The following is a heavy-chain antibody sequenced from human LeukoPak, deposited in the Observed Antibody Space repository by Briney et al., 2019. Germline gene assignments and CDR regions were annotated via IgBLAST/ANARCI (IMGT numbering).Heavy chain of an antibody. Sequence: GRSLRLSCAASGFTFDDYAMHWVRQGPGKGLEWVSGISWNSGSIGYADSVKGRFTISRDNAKNSLYLQMNSLRAEDMALYYCAKDAGDYDYFDYWGQGTLVTVSS. CDR3: AKDAGDYDYFDY. CDR2: ISWNSGSI. D-gene: IGHD4-17*01. CDR1: GFTFDDYA. V-gene: IGHV3-9*03. J-gene: IGHJ4*02.